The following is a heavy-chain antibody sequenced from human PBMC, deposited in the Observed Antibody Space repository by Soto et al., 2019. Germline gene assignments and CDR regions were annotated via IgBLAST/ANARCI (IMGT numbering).Heavy chain of an antibody. CDR1: RGPVSSGDYY. Sequence: SETISLRCTVSRGPVSSGDYYRSSIRQPPWKGLQRIGNLSXGGTPYYNPSLKSRIPISMGXSKNQFALRLTSLTAADAAEYHCDRVVRFCSSRSGRGRNWFDSLGQGTRVTVSS. V-gene: IGHV4-30-4*08. CDR3: DRVVRFCSSRSGRGRNWFDS. D-gene: IGHD2-2*01. J-gene: IGHJ5*01. CDR2: LSXGGTP.